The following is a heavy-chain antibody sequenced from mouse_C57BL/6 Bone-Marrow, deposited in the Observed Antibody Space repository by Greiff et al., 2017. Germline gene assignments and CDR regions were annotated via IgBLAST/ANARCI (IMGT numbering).Heavy chain of an antibody. CDR1: GYAFSSSW. J-gene: IGHJ3*01. V-gene: IGHV1-82*01. CDR3: AGGYCLAY. Sequence: VQLQQSGPELVKPGASVKISCKASGYAFSSSWMNWVKQRPGKGLEWIGRIYPGDGDTNYNGKFKGKATLTADKSSSTAYMQLSSLTSEDSAVYFCAGGYCLAYWGQGTLVTVSA. D-gene: IGHD2-3*01. CDR2: IYPGDGDT.